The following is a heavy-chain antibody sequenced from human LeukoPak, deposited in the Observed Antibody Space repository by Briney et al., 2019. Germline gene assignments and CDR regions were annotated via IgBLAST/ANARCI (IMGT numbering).Heavy chain of an antibody. CDR3: ARRKTIFGVVYGMDV. Sequence: GASVKVSCKASGYTFTIYGISWVRQAPGQGLEWMGWISAYNGNTNYAQKLQGRVTMTTDTSTSTAYMELRSLRSDDTAVYYCARRKTIFGVVYGMDVWGQGTTVTVSS. J-gene: IGHJ6*02. CDR1: GYTFTIYG. V-gene: IGHV1-18*01. D-gene: IGHD3-3*01. CDR2: ISAYNGNT.